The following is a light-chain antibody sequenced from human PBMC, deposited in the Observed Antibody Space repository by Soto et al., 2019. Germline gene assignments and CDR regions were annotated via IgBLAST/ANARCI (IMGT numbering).Light chain of an antibody. J-gene: IGLJ3*02. V-gene: IGLV6-57*01. CDR2: EDK. Sequence: NFMLTQPHSVSESPGKTVTISCTRSSGSIASNYVQWYQQRPGSSPTTVIYEDKYRPSGVPDRFSGSIDSSSNSASLTISGLKTEDEADYYCQSYDSSNRVFGGGTKLTVL. CDR1: SGSIASNY. CDR3: QSYDSSNRV.